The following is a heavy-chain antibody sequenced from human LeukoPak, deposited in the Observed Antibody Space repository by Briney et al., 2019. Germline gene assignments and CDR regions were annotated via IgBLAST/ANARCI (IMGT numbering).Heavy chain of an antibody. Sequence: PSETLSLTCTVSGGSISSYYWSWIRQPPGKGLEWIGYIYYSGSTNYNPSLKSRLTISVDTSKNQFSLKLSSVTAADTAVYYCARLPHSSSWYSVYYYGMDVWGQGTTVTVSS. CDR1: GGSISSYY. CDR3: ARLPHSSSWYSVYYYGMDV. D-gene: IGHD6-13*01. V-gene: IGHV4-59*01. CDR2: IYYSGST. J-gene: IGHJ6*02.